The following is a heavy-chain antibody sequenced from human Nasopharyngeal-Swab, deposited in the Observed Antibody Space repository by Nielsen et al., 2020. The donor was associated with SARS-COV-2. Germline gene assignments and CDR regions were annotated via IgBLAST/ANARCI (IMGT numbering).Heavy chain of an antibody. D-gene: IGHD3-22*01. CDR2: VNSDGSTA. CDR1: GFIFRNYA. J-gene: IGHJ2*01. CDR3: VKDPVGGSSGWYFDL. V-gene: IGHV3-23*03. Sequence: GESLKISFAASGFIFRNYAMGWVRQAPGRGLAWVSIVNSDGSTAYYADSVKGRFTISRDNSKNTLYLQMNRLRFEDAAVYYCVKDPVGGSSGWYFDLWGRGTLVTLSS.